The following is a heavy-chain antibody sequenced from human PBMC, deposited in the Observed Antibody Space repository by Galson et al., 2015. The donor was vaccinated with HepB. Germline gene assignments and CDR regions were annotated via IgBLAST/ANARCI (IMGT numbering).Heavy chain of an antibody. J-gene: IGHJ6*02. CDR3: ARRRHCRGETCHPEIYGMDV. D-gene: IGHD2-15*01. Sequence: SVKVSCKVSGGTFSSYAFNWVRQAPGQGLDWVGNIIPVFEITNYSQKFQGRVTVTADESTSTVYMEVRSLTSEDTAVYYCARRRHCRGETCHPEIYGMDVWGQGTTVIVSS. CDR2: IIPVFEIT. CDR1: GGTFSSYA. V-gene: IGHV1-69*13.